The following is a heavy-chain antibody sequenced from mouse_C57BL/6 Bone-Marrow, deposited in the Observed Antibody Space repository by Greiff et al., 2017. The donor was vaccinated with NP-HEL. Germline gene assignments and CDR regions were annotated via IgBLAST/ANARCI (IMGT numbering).Heavy chain of an antibody. J-gene: IGHJ3*01. CDR3: ARRYYYGSSSWFAY. CDR2: IWSGGST. V-gene: IGHV2-2*01. Sequence: ESGPGLVQPSQSLSITCTVSGFSFTSYGVHWVRQSPGKGLEWLGVIWSGGSTDYNAAFISRLSISKDNSKSKVFFKMNSLQADDTAIDYCARRYYYGSSSWFAYWGKGTLVTVSA. D-gene: IGHD1-1*01. CDR1: GFSFTSYG.